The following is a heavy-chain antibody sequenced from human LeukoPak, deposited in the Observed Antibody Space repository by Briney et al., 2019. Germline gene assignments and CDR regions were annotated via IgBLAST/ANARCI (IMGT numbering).Heavy chain of an antibody. J-gene: IGHJ6*02. Sequence: PGGSLRLSCAASGFTFSSYEMNWVRQAPGKGLEWVSYISSSGSTIYYADSVKGRFTISRDNAKNSLYLQMNSLRAEDTAVYYCAKDCSSTSCYPHYYYGMDVRGQGTTVTVSS. D-gene: IGHD2-2*01. CDR2: ISSSGSTI. CDR1: GFTFSSYE. CDR3: AKDCSSTSCYPHYYYGMDV. V-gene: IGHV3-48*03.